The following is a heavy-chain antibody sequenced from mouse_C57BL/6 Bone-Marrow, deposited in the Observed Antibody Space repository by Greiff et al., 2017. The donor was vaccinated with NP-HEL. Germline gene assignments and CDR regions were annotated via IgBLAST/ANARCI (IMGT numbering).Heavy chain of an antibody. CDR2: IYPRDGST. D-gene: IGHD1-1*01. Sequence: VKLVESGPELVKPGASVKLSCKASGYTFTSYDINWVKQRPGQGLEWIGWIYPRDGSTKYNEKFKGKATLTVDTSSSTAYMELHSLTSEDSAVYFCAGALYYGSSYWYFDVWGTGTTVTVSS. V-gene: IGHV1-85*01. J-gene: IGHJ1*03. CDR1: GYTFTSYD. CDR3: AGALYYGSSYWYFDV.